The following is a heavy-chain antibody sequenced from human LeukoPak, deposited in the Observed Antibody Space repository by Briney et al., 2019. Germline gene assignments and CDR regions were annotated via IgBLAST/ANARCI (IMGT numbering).Heavy chain of an antibody. V-gene: IGHV4-39*01. CDR3: AREEASAGDY. J-gene: IGHJ4*02. CDR1: GGSITSSSHF. Sequence: PSETLSLTCTVSGGSITSSSHFWASIRQPPGKGLEWIASIHYTGSTFYSPSLQSRVTISVDTSKNQFSLNLRSVTATDTAVYYCAREEASAGDYWGQGTLVTVSS. D-gene: IGHD6-13*01. CDR2: IHYTGST.